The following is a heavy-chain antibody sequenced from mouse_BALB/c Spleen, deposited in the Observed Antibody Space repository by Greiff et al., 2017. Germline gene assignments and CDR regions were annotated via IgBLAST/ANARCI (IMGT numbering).Heavy chain of an antibody. CDR1: GYTFTDYE. CDR3: TRWGGSSYDYFDY. CDR2: IDPETGGT. J-gene: IGHJ2*01. D-gene: IGHD1-1*01. Sequence: VQLVESGAELVRPGASVTLSCKASGYTFTDYEMHWVKQTPVHGLEWIGAIDPETGGTAYNQKFKGKATLTADKSSSTAYMELRSLTSEDSAVYYCTRWGGSSYDYFDYWGQGTTLTVAS. V-gene: IGHV1-15*01.